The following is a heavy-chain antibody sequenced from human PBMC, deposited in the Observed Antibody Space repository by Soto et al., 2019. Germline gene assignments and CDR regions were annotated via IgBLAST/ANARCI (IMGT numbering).Heavy chain of an antibody. CDR3: ARGSSSWIYYYYGMDV. CDR2: TYYRSKWYN. V-gene: IGHV6-1*01. D-gene: IGHD6-13*01. Sequence: SQTLSLTCAISGDSVSSNSAAWNWIRQSPSRGLEWLGRTYYRSKWYNDYAVSVKSRITINPDTSKNQFSLQLKSVTPEDTAVYHCARGSSSWIYYYYGMDVWGQGTTVTVSS. CDR1: GDSVSSNSAA. J-gene: IGHJ6*02.